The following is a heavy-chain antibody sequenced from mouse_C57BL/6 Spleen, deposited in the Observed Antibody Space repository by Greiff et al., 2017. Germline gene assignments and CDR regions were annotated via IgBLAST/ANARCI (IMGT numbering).Heavy chain of an antibody. CDR3: ARGNY. CDR2: IDPSDSYT. V-gene: IGHV1-50*01. CDR1: GYTFTSYW. Sequence: VQLQQPGAELVKPGASVKLSCKASGYTFTSYWMQWVKQRPGQGLEWIGEIDPSDSYTNYNQKFKGKATLTVDKSSSTAYMQLSSLTSEDSAVYYCARGNYWGQGTTLTVSS. J-gene: IGHJ2*01.